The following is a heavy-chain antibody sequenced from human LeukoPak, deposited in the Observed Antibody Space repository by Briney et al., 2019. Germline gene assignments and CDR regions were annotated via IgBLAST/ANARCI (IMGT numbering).Heavy chain of an antibody. Sequence: PGGSLRLSCAASGFTFDDYGMSWVRHAPGKGLEWVSGINWNGGSTGYADSVKGRFSISRDNATNSLYLQMNSLRAEDTALYYCASGCSSTSRYLMGVLGEYYFDYWGQGTLVTVSS. J-gene: IGHJ4*02. V-gene: IGHV3-20*04. CDR3: ASGCSSTSRYLMGVLGEYYFDY. CDR2: INWNGGST. D-gene: IGHD2-2*01. CDR1: GFTFDDYG.